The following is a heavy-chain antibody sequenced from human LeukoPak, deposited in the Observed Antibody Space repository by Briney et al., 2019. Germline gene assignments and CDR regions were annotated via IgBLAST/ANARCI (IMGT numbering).Heavy chain of an antibody. V-gene: IGHV1-46*01. J-gene: IGHJ6*02. CDR1: AYTFTTYY. Sequence: ASVKVSCKSSAYTFTTYYVHWVRQAPGQGLEWIGMIYPSTGSTYYAQRFQGRVTMTRDTSTSTVYMELSSLTSDDTAVYYCARDWRIALVRGVINVPGGMNVWGQGTTVTVSS. CDR3: ARDWRIALVRGVINVPGGMNV. D-gene: IGHD3-10*01. CDR2: IYPSTGST.